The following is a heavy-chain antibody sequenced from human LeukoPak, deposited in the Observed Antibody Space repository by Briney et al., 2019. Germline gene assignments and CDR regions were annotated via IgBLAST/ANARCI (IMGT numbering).Heavy chain of an antibody. J-gene: IGHJ4*02. D-gene: IGHD5-18*01. CDR2: IKQDGSEK. CDR3: AREPLSRIQY. CDR1: GFTVSSNY. Sequence: GGSLRLSCAASGFTVSSNYMSWVRQAPGKGLEWVANIKQDGSEKYYVDSVKGRFTISRDDAKNSLYLQMNSLRAEDTAVYYCAREPLSRIQYWGQGTLVTVSS. V-gene: IGHV3-7*03.